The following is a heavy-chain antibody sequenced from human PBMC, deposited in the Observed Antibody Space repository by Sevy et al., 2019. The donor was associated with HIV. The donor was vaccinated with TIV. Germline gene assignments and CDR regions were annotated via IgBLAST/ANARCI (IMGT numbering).Heavy chain of an antibody. D-gene: IGHD3-16*01. CDR3: ARHRRRGRASPFDY. CDR2: IYYSGST. V-gene: IGHV4-39*01. Sequence: SETLSLTCTVSGGSISSSSYYWGWIRQPPGKWLEWIGSIYYSGSTYYNPSLKSRVTISVDTSRNQFSLKLSSVTAADTAVYYCARHRRRGRASPFDYWGQRTLVTVSS. J-gene: IGHJ4*02. CDR1: GGSISSSSYY.